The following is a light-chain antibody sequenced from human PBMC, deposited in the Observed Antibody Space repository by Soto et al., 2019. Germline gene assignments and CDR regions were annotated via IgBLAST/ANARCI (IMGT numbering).Light chain of an antibody. CDR3: QQYNTWHPKMA. J-gene: IGKJ1*01. Sequence: VVTQSPATLSVFPGETATLSCRASQSVSSDLAWYQQRPGQAPSLLIYGASTRATGIPASFRGSGSGTEFRLTISSLQCEDFATYYCQQYNTWHPKMAFGRGTKVEIK. CDR1: QSVSSD. V-gene: IGKV3-15*01. CDR2: GAS.